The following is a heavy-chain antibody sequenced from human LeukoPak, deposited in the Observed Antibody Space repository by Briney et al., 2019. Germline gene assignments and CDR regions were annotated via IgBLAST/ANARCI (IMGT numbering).Heavy chain of an antibody. CDR1: GGSLSGYY. J-gene: IGHJ6*02. D-gene: IGHD2-8*01. V-gene: IGHV4-34*01. CDR3: ARDKWRVYGMDV. Sequence: PSETLSLTCAVYGGSLSGYYWSWIRQPPGKGLEWIGEINHSGSTNYNPSLKSRVTISVDTSKNQFSLKLSSVTAADTAVYYCARDKWRVYGMDVWGQGTTVTVSS. CDR2: INHSGST.